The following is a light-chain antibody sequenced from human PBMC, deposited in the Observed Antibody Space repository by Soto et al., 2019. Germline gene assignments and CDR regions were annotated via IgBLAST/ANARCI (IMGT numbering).Light chain of an antibody. Sequence: EIVMTQSPATLSVSPGERATLSCRASQSVGSSLAWYQQKPGQAPRLLIYDASNRATGIPARFSGSGSGTDFTLTISSLEPEDFAVYYCQQRSNWPLTFGQGTRLEIK. CDR2: DAS. J-gene: IGKJ5*01. V-gene: IGKV3-11*01. CDR3: QQRSNWPLT. CDR1: QSVGSS.